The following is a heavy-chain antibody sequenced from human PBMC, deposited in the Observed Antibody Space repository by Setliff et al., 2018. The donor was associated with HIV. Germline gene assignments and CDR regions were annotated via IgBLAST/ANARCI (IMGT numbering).Heavy chain of an antibody. J-gene: IGHJ4*02. Sequence: GGSLRLSCAASGFTFSTYWTSWVRQAPGKGLEWVANIKQDGSEKYYVDSVKGRFTISRDNAKNSLYLQMNRLRSEDTAVYYCARDDYGGLDRAFDNWGPGTQVTVSS. CDR3: ARDDYGGLDRAFDN. CDR1: GFTFSTYW. CDR2: IKQDGSEK. V-gene: IGHV3-7*01. D-gene: IGHD4-17*01.